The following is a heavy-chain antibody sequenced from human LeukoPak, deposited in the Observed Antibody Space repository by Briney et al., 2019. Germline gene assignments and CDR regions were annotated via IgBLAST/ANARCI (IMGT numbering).Heavy chain of an antibody. CDR2: IYSGGST. CDR3: ARGLSSGYFEDAFDI. V-gene: IGHV3-66*01. D-gene: IGHD3-22*01. Sequence: GGSLRLSCAASEFSVGSNYMTWVRQAPGKGLEWVSLIYSGGSTYYADSVKGRFTISRDNSKNTLYLQMNSLRAEDTAVYYCARGLSSGYFEDAFDIWGQGTMVTVSS. CDR1: EFSVGSNY. J-gene: IGHJ3*02.